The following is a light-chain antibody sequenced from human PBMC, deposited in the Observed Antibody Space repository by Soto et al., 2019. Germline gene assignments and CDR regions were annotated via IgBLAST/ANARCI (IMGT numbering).Light chain of an antibody. CDR2: DVS. J-gene: IGLJ2*01. CDR1: SNDVGGYNY. CDR3: SSYTSSNTVV. Sequence: QSALTQPASVSGSPGQSIAISCTGTSNDVGGYNYVSWYQQHPGKAPKLMIYDVSARPSGVSNRFSGSKSDNTASLTISGLQAEDEADYHCSSYTSSNTVVFGGGTKLTVL. V-gene: IGLV2-14*01.